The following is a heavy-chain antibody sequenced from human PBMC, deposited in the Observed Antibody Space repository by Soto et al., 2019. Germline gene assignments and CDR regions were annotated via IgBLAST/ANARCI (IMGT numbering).Heavy chain of an antibody. Sequence: GGSLRLSCAASGFTFSSYGMHWVRQAPGKGLEWVAVISYDGSNKYYADSVKGRFTISRDNSKNTLYLQMNSLRAEDTAVYYCAKFPTGIAVAKGNYWGQGTLVTVSS. D-gene: IGHD6-19*01. CDR1: GFTFSSYG. CDR3: AKFPTGIAVAKGNY. J-gene: IGHJ4*02. V-gene: IGHV3-30*18. CDR2: ISYDGSNK.